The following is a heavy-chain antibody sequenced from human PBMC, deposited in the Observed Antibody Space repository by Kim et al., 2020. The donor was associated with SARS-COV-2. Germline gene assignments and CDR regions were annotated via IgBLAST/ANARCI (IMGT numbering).Heavy chain of an antibody. Sequence: GGSLRLSCAASGFTFNSYSMNWVRQAPGKGLEWVSSITSSTTYIYYADSVKGRFTISRDNAKNSLYLQMNSLRAEDTAVYYCARDVFSSSDAFDIWGQGTIVTVSS. V-gene: IGHV3-21*01. J-gene: IGHJ3*02. CDR2: ITSSTTYI. CDR3: ARDVFSSSDAFDI. D-gene: IGHD3-3*01. CDR1: GFTFNSYS.